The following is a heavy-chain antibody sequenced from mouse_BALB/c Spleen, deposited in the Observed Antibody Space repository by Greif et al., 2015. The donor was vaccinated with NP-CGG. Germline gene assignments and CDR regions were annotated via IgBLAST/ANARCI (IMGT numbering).Heavy chain of an antibody. CDR2: IRNKANGYTT. CDR3: ARDNYGSSYFGY. Sequence: EVKLMESGGGLVLPEGSLRLSCATSGFTFTDYYMSWVRQPPGKALEWLGFIRNKANGYTTEYSASVKGRFTISRDNSQSILYLQMNTLRAEDSATYYCARDNYGSSYFGYWGQGTTLTVSS. J-gene: IGHJ2*01. V-gene: IGHV7-3*02. D-gene: IGHD1-1*01. CDR1: GFTFTDYY.